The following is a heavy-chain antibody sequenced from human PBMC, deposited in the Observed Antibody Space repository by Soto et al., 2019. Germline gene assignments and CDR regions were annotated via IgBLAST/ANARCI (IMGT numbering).Heavy chain of an antibody. D-gene: IGHD3-16*02. Sequence: QVQLQESGPGLVKPSQTLSLNCTVSGDSINSGDHYWSWIRQRPGKGLEWIGSIYYRGNTYYNPSLKSRVSISVDTTKTQFSLKLSSVIAADTAVYYCARSIGRNYFDYWGQGTLVTVSS. CDR3: ARSIGRNYFDY. CDR2: IYYRGNT. J-gene: IGHJ4*02. V-gene: IGHV4-30-4*01. CDR1: GDSINSGDHY.